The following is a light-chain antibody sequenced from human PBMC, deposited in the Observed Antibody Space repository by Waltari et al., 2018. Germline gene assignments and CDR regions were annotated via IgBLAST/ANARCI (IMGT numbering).Light chain of an antibody. J-gene: IGKJ5*01. CDR2: DAS. CDR1: LSVSSC. V-gene: IGKV3-11*01. Sequence: IVLTHSPPTLSLSPGERATLSCSASLSVSSCLAWSQHKPGQAPMLLIYDASNRATGSPARLSGSGSGADFTLTISSLGTEDFAVYYCQHRSDWPKVTFGQGTRLEIK. CDR3: QHRSDWPKVT.